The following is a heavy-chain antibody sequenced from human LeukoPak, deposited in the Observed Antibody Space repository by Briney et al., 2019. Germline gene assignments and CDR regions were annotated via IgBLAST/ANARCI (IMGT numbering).Heavy chain of an antibody. J-gene: IGHJ4*02. D-gene: IGHD2-2*01. CDR3: ARDRCSSTSCFPFDY. V-gene: IGHV1-2*02. CDR1: GYTFTGYY. Sequence: GASVKVSCKASGYTFTGYYMHWVRQAPGQGLEWMGWINPNSGGTNYAQKFQGRVTMTRDTSISTAYMELSRLRSDDTAVYYCARDRCSSTSCFPFDYWGQGTLATVSS. CDR2: INPNSGGT.